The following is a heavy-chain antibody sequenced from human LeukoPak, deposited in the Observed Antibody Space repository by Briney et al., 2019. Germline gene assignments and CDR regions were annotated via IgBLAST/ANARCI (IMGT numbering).Heavy chain of an antibody. Sequence: GASVKVSCKVSGYTLTELSMHWVRQAPGQGLEWMGWINLNSVGTNYAQKFQGRVTMTRDTSISTAYMELSRLRSDDTAVYYCARESITMVRGVSAEYFQHWGQGTLVTVSS. J-gene: IGHJ1*01. CDR2: INLNSVGT. CDR3: ARESITMVRGVSAEYFQH. D-gene: IGHD3-10*01. V-gene: IGHV1-2*02. CDR1: GYTLTELS.